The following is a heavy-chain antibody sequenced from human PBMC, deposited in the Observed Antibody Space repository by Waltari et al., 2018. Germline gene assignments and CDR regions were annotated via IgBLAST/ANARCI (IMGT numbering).Heavy chain of an antibody. D-gene: IGHD3-16*02. CDR2: IYYSGST. J-gene: IGHJ3*02. CDR1: GGSISSYY. Sequence: QVQLQESGPGLVKPSETLSLTCTVSGGSISSYYWIWLRQPPGKGLEWIGYIYYSGSTNYNPSLKSRVTISVDTSKNQFSLKLSFVTAADTAVYYCASRYSLHDAFDIWGQGTMVTVSS. CDR3: ASRYSLHDAFDI. V-gene: IGHV4-59*01.